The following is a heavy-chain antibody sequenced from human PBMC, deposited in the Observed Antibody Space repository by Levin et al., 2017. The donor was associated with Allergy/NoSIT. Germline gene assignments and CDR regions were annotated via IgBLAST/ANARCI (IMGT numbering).Heavy chain of an antibody. D-gene: IGHD5-12*01. Sequence: GGSLRLSCAASGFTFDDYAMHWVRQAPGKGLEWVSGISWNSGSIGYADSVKGRFTISRDNAKNSLYLQMNSLRAEDTALYYCAKDRGGVATNSEFDYWGQGTLVTVSS. CDR2: ISWNSGSI. CDR3: AKDRGGVATNSEFDY. J-gene: IGHJ4*02. V-gene: IGHV3-9*01. CDR1: GFTFDDYA.